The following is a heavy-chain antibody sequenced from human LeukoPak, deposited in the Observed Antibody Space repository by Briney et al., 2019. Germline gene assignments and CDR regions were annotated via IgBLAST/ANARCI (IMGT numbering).Heavy chain of an antibody. CDR2: IIPILGIA. D-gene: IGHD6-19*01. CDR1: GGTFSSYA. Sequence: GASVKVSCKASGGTFSSYAISWVRQAPGQGLEWMGRIIPILGIANYAQKFQGRVTITADKSTSTAYMELSSLRSEDTAVYYCARVPRNSSGWTTQRNYYYYYGMDVWGQGTTVTVSS. CDR3: ARVPRNSSGWTTQRNYYYYYGMDV. J-gene: IGHJ6*02. V-gene: IGHV1-69*04.